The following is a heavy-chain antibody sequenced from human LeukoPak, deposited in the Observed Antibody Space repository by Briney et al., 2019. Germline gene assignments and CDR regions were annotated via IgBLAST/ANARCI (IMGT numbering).Heavy chain of an antibody. CDR3: ARATMVRGVIVYYYGMDV. V-gene: IGHV1-2*02. J-gene: IGHJ6*02. CDR2: INPNSGGT. D-gene: IGHD3-10*01. CDR1: GYTFTGYY. Sequence: ASVKVSCKASGYTFTGYYMHWVRQAPGQGLEWMGWINPNSGGTNYAQKFQGRVTMTRDTSISTAYMELSRLRSDDTAVYYCARATMVRGVIVYYYGMDVWGQGTTVTVSS.